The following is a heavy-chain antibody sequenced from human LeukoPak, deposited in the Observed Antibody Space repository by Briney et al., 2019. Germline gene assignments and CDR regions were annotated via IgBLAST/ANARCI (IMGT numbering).Heavy chain of an antibody. CDR2: ISTSGGST. V-gene: IGHV3-23*01. D-gene: IGHD6-13*01. J-gene: IGHJ4*02. CDR3: AKGQQLARRPGSY. Sequence: GGSLRLSCAASGFTFSSYGMNWVRQAPGKGLEWVSAISTSGGSTYYADFVKGRFTTSRDNSKNTLYLQMNSLRAEDTAVYYCAKGQQLARRPGSYWGQGTLVTVSS. CDR1: GFTFSSYG.